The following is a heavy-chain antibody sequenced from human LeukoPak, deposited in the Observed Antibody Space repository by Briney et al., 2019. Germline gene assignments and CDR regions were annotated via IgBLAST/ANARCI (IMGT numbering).Heavy chain of an antibody. Sequence: GGSLRLSCASSGFTFSSYGMHWVRQAPGKGLEWVAFIRYDGSNKYYADSVKGRFTISRDNSKNTLYLQMNSLRAEDTAVYYCARGPAVTTGFDYWGQGTLVTVSS. CDR1: GFTFSSYG. CDR3: ARGPAVTTGFDY. D-gene: IGHD4-17*01. V-gene: IGHV3-30*02. CDR2: IRYDGSNK. J-gene: IGHJ4*02.